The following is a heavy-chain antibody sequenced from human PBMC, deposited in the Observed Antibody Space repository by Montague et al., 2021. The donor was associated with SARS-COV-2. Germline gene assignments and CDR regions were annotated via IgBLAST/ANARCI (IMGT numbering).Heavy chain of an antibody. J-gene: IGHJ4*02. Sequence: SETLSLTCEVSGGSISSHYWGWLRQSPGKGLEWIGYVHYTGSTKYNPSLKTRVTLSLDTPKKHCSLKLKSVTAADTAVYYCARAQNTCFIANCVNYFEVWGLGALVTVSS. V-gene: IGHV4-59*11. CDR1: GGSISSHY. D-gene: IGHD1-1*01. CDR3: ARAQNTCFIANCVNYFEV. CDR2: VHYTGST.